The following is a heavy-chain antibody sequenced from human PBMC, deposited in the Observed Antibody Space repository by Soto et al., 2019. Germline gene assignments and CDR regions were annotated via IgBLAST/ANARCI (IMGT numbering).Heavy chain of an antibody. V-gene: IGHV3-72*01. CDR2: SRSKSNNYTA. CDR3: VVSSGRPYHYAMDV. Sequence: EVQLAVSGGGLVPPGGSLRLSCAASAFSFSDHYVDWVRQAPGKGLEWVGRSRSKSNNYTALYAASAKGRFTISRDDSKSSLSLQMNSLRTEDTAVYYCVVSSGRPYHYAMDVWAQGTTVIVSS. D-gene: IGHD6-25*01. CDR1: AFSFSDHY. J-gene: IGHJ6*02.